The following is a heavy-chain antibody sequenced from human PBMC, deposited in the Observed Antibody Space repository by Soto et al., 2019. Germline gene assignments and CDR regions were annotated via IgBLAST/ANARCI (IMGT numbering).Heavy chain of an antibody. D-gene: IGHD4-17*01. CDR2: IYYSGST. V-gene: IGHV4-59*01. CDR3: ASSYGDYDVDWFDP. Sequence: PSETLSLTCTVSGGSISSYYWSWIRQPPGKGLEWIGYIYYSGSTNYNPSLKSRVTISVDTSKNQFSLKLSSVTAADTAVYYCASSYGDYDVDWFDPWGQGTLVTVSS. CDR1: GGSISSYY. J-gene: IGHJ5*02.